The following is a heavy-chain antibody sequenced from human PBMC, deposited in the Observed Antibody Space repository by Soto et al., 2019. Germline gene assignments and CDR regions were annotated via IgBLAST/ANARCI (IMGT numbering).Heavy chain of an antibody. J-gene: IGHJ5*02. CDR2: IKSKSDGGTT. D-gene: IGHD2-15*01. Sequence: GGSLKLSCATDGFTFTDAWMSWVSKASRKGLDRVGRIKSKSDGGTTEYAAPVRGRFTISRDDSKNTLYLQMNSLKTEDTAVYYCTTDLWRIAVVVGSTGYFNPWGQGT. CDR3: TTDLWRIAVVVGSTGYFNP. CDR1: GFTFTDAW. V-gene: IGHV3-15*01.